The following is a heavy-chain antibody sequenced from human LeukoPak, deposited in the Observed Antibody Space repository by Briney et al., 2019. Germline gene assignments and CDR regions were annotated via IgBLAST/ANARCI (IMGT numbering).Heavy chain of an antibody. CDR1: GMSLTDYY. CDR2: INHSGST. J-gene: IGHJ6*02. CDR3: ARRALDYDDVAYFYARCSDV. Sequence: SETLSLTCGVSGMSLTDYYWTWIRHSPGKGLEWIGEINHSGSTNYNPSLKGRVTMSVDTSKVQFSLDLTSVTAADTGIYYCARRALDYDDVAYFYARCSDVWGQGIKVTVS. V-gene: IGHV4-34*01. D-gene: IGHD4-17*01.